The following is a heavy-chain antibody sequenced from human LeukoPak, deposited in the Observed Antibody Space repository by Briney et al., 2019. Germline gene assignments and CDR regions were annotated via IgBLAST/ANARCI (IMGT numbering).Heavy chain of an antibody. CDR2: ISGGGGST. D-gene: IGHD1-26*01. Sequence: GGSLRLSGAASGFTFSNYAMSWVRQAPGKGLEWVSLISGGGGSTYYTDSVKGRFTISRDNSKSTLWLQVNSLTADDTAIYYCAKDRVSGSSYYHFDSWGQGTLVTVSS. CDR1: GFTFSNYA. V-gene: IGHV3-23*01. CDR3: AKDRVSGSSYYHFDS. J-gene: IGHJ4*02.